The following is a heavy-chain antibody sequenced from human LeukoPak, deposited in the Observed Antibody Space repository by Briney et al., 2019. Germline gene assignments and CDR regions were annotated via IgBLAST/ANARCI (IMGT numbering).Heavy chain of an antibody. CDR2: ITSSSSYI. CDR1: GFTFSSYS. D-gene: IGHD6-13*01. J-gene: IGHJ3*02. CDR3: ARVTSSSWNNDAFGI. V-gene: IGHV3-21*01. Sequence: PGGSLRLSCAASGFTFSSYSMNWVRQAQGKGLEWVSSITSSSSYIYYADSVKGRFTISRDNAKNSLYLQMNSLRAEDTAVYYCARVTSSSWNNDAFGIWGQGTMVTVSS.